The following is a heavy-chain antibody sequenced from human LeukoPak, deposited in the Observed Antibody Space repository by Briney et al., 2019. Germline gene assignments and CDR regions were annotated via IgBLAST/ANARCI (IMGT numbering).Heavy chain of an antibody. CDR1: GFVFSNYW. J-gene: IGHJ4*02. CDR2: IQSDGSST. V-gene: IGHV3-74*01. Sequence: GGSLRLSCTASGFVFSNYWMLWVRQAPGKGLEWVSLIQSDGSSTTYTDSMKGRFIISRDNAKNTLYLQMTSLTAEDTAVYYCARDNTGSIDHWGQGTLVTVSS. CDR3: ARDNTGSIDH. D-gene: IGHD2-8*02.